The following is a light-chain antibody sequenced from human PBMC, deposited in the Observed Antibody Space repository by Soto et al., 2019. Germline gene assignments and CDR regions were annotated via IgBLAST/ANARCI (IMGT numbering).Light chain of an antibody. CDR2: AAS. Sequence: IQMTQSPSTLSASVGDRVTITCRPSKSISSWLAWYQQKPGTATKLMIYAASSLASGVASRFSGSGSGKEFTLTISSLQPDDFATYYCQHYNSYSEAFGQGTKVDIK. V-gene: IGKV1-5*01. CDR3: QHYNSYSEA. CDR1: KSISSW. J-gene: IGKJ1*01.